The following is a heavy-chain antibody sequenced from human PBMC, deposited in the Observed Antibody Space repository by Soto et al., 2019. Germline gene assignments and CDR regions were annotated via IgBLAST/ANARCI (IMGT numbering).Heavy chain of an antibody. CDR3: ATGTSELRYFDWLLPQLDYYYYGMDV. Sequence: QVQLVQSGAEVKKPGSSVKVSCKASGGTFSSYAISWVRQAPGQGLEWMGGIIPIFGTANYAQKFQGRVTITADKSTSTAYMELSSLRSEDTAVYYCATGTSELRYFDWLLPQLDYYYYGMDVWGQGTTVTVSS. D-gene: IGHD3-9*01. J-gene: IGHJ6*02. V-gene: IGHV1-69*06. CDR1: GGTFSSYA. CDR2: IIPIFGTA.